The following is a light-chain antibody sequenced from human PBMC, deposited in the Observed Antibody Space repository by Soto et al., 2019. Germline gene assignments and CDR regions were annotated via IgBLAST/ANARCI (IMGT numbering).Light chain of an antibody. J-gene: IGKJ1*01. CDR3: QQYMSSVT. Sequence: PGQRATLSCRASQCVDTTFFAWYQKKPGQAPRLLIYGASKRATGIPDRFSGSGSGTDFTLIISRLEPEDFAVYYCQQYMSSVTFGQGTKVEIK. CDR2: GAS. V-gene: IGKV3-20*01. CDR1: QCVDTTF.